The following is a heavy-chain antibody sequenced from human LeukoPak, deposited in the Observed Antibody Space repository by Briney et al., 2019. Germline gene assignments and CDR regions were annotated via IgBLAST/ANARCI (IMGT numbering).Heavy chain of an antibody. D-gene: IGHD3-22*01. Sequence: PSETLSLTCTVSGGSISSSSFYWGWIRQPPGKGLEWIGSIYYSGNTYYDPSLKSRVTISVDTSKNQFSLKLTSVTAADTAVYYCARSLGYYDSSGYLDYWGQGTLVTVSS. J-gene: IGHJ4*02. V-gene: IGHV4-39*01. CDR1: GGSISSSSFY. CDR2: IYYSGNT. CDR3: ARSLGYYDSSGYLDY.